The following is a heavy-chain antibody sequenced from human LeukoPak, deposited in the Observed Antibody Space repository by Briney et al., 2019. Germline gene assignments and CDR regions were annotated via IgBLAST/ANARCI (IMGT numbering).Heavy chain of an antibody. Sequence: ASVKVSCKASGYTFTSYAVNWVRQAPGQGLEWMGWINTNTGNPTYAQGFTGRFVFSLDTSVSTAYLQISSLKAEDTAVYYCARDLHSSGWHPPADWGQGTLVTVSS. CDR1: GYTFTSYA. J-gene: IGHJ4*02. CDR2: INTNTGNP. D-gene: IGHD6-19*01. V-gene: IGHV7-4-1*02. CDR3: ARDLHSSGWHPPAD.